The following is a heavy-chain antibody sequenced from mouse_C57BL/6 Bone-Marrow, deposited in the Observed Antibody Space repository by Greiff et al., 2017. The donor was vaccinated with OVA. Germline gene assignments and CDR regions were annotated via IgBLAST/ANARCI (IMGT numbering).Heavy chain of an antibody. J-gene: IGHJ2*01. Sequence: EVKLVESGGGLVKPGGSLKLSCAASGFTFSDYGMHWVRQAPEKGLVWVAYISSGSSTIYYADTVKGRFTIARDNAKNTLFLQMTSLRSEDTAMYYCARRIYYGNLDYWGQGTTLTVSS. CDR1: GFTFSDYG. V-gene: IGHV5-17*01. CDR3: ARRIYYGNLDY. D-gene: IGHD2-1*01. CDR2: ISSGSSTI.